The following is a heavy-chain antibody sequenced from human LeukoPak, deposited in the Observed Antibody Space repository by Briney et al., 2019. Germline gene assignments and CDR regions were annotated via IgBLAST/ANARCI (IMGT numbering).Heavy chain of an antibody. Sequence: ASVKVSCKASGYTFTSYDINWVRQATGQGLEWMGWMNPNSGNTGYAQKFQGRVTITADESTSTAYMELSSLRSEDTAVYYCARGDGYYDSSAVGLDYWGQGTLVTVSS. V-gene: IGHV1-8*01. D-gene: IGHD3-22*01. CDR1: GYTFTSYD. CDR3: ARGDGYYDSSAVGLDY. J-gene: IGHJ4*02. CDR2: MNPNSGNT.